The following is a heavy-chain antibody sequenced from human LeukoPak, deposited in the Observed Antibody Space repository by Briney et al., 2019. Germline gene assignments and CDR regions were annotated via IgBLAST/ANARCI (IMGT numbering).Heavy chain of an antibody. J-gene: IGHJ4*02. CDR3: ARSGYYGYFDY. V-gene: IGHV4-59*01. CDR2: IYYSGST. CDR1: GGSISSDY. Sequence: SETLSLTCTVSGGSISSDYWSWIRQPPGKGLEWIGYIYYSGSTNYNPSLKSRVTISVDTSKNQFSLKLSSVTAADTAVYYCARSGYYGYFDYWGQGTLVTVSS. D-gene: IGHD3-22*01.